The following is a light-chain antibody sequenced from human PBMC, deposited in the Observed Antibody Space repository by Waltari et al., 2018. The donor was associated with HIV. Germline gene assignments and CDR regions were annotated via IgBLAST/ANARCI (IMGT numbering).Light chain of an antibody. CDR1: SPRSYY. CDR2: NKN. J-gene: IGLJ1*01. V-gene: IGLV3-19*01. CDR3: NSRDSSGYSYV. Sequence: SSELTQDPAVSVALGQTVKITCHGDSPRSYYASWYQQKPGQAPLLVIYNKNNRPSGIPDRFSASSSGNTASLTITGAQAEDEGDYYCNSRDSSGYSYVFGSGTKV.